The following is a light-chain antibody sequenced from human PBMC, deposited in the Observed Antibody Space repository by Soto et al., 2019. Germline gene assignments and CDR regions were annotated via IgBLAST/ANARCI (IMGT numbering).Light chain of an antibody. CDR2: GAI. CDR3: QQYGSSPPS. J-gene: IGKJ2*01. Sequence: EIVLTQSPGTLSLSPGERVTLSCRAGESVSSGYVGWYQQKPGQAPRLVIFGAIGRATGIPDRFRGSGSGTDFTLTISSLEPEDFAVYYCQQYGSSPPSFGQGTKLEIK. CDR1: ESVSSGY. V-gene: IGKV3-20*01.